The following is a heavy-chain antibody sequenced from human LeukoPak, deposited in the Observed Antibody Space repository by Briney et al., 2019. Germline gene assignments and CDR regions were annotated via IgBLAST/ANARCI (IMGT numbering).Heavy chain of an antibody. CDR2: IYHTGNT. CDR3: ARGPYSYDSSGAFDI. CDR1: GDSISANHW. V-gene: IGHV4-4*02. J-gene: IGHJ3*02. Sequence: SETLSLTCAVFGDSISANHWWSWVRQPPGKGLEWIGEIYHTGNTNYNPSLRSRISISVDTSKNQFSLNLNSVTAADTAVYFCARGPYSYDSSGAFDIWGQGTMVTVSS. D-gene: IGHD3-22*01.